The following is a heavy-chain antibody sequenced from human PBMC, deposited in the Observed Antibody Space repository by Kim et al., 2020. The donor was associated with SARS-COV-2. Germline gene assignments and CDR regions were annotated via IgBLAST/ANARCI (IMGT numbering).Heavy chain of an antibody. D-gene: IGHD1-1*01. V-gene: IGHV4-4*09. J-gene: IGHJ4*02. CDR3: ARMIVGTTRYFDY. Sequence: YNTSLKSRVTISVDTSKNQFSRKLSSVTAADTAVYYCARMIVGTTRYFDYWGQGTLVTVST.